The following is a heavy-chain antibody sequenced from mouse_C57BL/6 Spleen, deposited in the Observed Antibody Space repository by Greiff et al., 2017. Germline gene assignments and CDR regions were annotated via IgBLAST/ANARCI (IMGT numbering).Heavy chain of an antibody. V-gene: IGHV1-53*01. J-gene: IGHJ1*03. CDR2: INPSNGGT. Sequence: QVQLKQPGAELVKPGASVKLSCKASGYTFTSYWMHWVKQRPGQGLEWIGNINPSNGGTNYNEKFKSKATLTVDKSSSTAYMQLSSLTSDDSAVYYCAREGYDWYFDVWGTGTTVTVSS. CDR3: AREGYDWYFDV. CDR1: GYTFTSYW. D-gene: IGHD2-2*01.